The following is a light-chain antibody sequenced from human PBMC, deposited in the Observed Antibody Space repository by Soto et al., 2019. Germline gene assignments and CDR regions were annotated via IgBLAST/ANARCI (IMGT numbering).Light chain of an antibody. CDR3: QQRSNWPYT. Sequence: EIVLTQSPATVSLSPGERATLSCRASQSVSSYLAWYQQKPGQAPRLLIYDASNRATGIPARFSGSGSETDFTLTIGSLEPEDFAVYYCQQRSNWPYTFGQGTKLEIK. CDR2: DAS. J-gene: IGKJ2*01. CDR1: QSVSSY. V-gene: IGKV3-11*01.